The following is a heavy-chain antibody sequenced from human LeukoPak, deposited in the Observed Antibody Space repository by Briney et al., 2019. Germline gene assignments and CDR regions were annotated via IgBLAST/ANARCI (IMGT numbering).Heavy chain of an antibody. CDR2: ISWDGGST. D-gene: IGHD6-6*01. CDR3: AIDMSSSSSCYFDY. CDR1: GFTFDDYA. Sequence: GGSLTLAWAPSGFTFDDYAMRWVRQAPGKVREWVSLISWDGGSTFYADSVKGRFTISRDNSKNSLYLQMNSLRAEDTALYYCAIDMSSSSSCYFDYWGQGTLVTVYS. J-gene: IGHJ4*02. V-gene: IGHV3-43D*04.